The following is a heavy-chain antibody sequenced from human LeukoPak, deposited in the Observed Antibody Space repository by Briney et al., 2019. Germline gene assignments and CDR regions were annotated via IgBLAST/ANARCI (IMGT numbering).Heavy chain of an antibody. V-gene: IGHV1-69*05. Sequence: SVKVSCKASGDTFSSYAISWVRQAPGQGLEWMGGIIPIFGTANYAQKFQGRVTITTDTSTSTAYMELSSLRSEATAVYDWAKQVILGDTPNYFDYWGQGTLVTVSS. CDR1: GDTFSSYA. CDR2: IIPIFGTA. J-gene: IGHJ4*02. D-gene: IGHD1-26*01. CDR3: AKQVILGDTPNYFDY.